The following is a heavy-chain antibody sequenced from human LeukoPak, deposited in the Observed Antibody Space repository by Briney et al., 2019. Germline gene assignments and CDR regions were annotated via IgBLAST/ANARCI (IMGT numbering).Heavy chain of an antibody. J-gene: IGHJ4*02. Sequence: PGGSLRLSCAASGFTFGSYAMHWVRQAPGKGLEWVAVISYDGSNKYYADSVKGRFTISRDNSKNTLYLQMNSLRAEDTAVYYCARDRGIQLWEVQYYFDYWGQGTLVTVSS. D-gene: IGHD5-18*01. V-gene: IGHV3-30*04. CDR3: ARDRGIQLWEVQYYFDY. CDR2: ISYDGSNK. CDR1: GFTFGSYA.